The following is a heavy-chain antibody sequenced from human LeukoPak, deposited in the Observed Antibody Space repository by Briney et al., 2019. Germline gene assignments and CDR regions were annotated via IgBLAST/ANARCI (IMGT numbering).Heavy chain of an antibody. V-gene: IGHV4-30-4*01. Sequence: SQTLSLTCTVSGGSISSGDYYWSWIRQPPGKGLEWIGYIYYSGSTYYNPSLKSRVTISVDTSKNQFSLKLSSVTAADTAVYYCAREFQYADYFDYWGQGTLVTVPS. J-gene: IGHJ4*02. D-gene: IGHD2-2*01. CDR2: IYYSGST. CDR1: GGSISSGDYY. CDR3: AREFQYADYFDY.